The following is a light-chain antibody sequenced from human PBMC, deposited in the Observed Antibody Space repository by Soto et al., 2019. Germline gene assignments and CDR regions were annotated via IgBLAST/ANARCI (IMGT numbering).Light chain of an antibody. CDR1: SSEVGGYNY. V-gene: IGLV2-14*01. Sequence: QSVLTQPASVSGSPGQSITISCTGTSSEVGGYNYVSWYQQHPGKATKFMIYDVSNRPSGVSNRFSGSKSGNTASLTISGLQAEDEADYYCTSYTSSSTYVFGTGTKVTVL. CDR2: DVS. CDR3: TSYTSSSTYV. J-gene: IGLJ1*01.